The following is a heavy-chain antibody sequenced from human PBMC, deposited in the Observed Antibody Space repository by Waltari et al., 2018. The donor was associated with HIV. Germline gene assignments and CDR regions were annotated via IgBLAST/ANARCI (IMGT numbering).Heavy chain of an antibody. J-gene: IGHJ4*02. CDR2: ISGYNGDT. Sequence: QVHLVQSGAELRKPGASVTVSCKASGYNFTNYGITWVRQAPGQGLEWMGWISGYNGDTKYAQKVRGRVTMTTDTSTSTAYLEMGSLRFYDTAVYYCARDHYYGSSGYYSDYWGQGTLVTVSS. CDR3: ARDHYYGSSGYYSDY. D-gene: IGHD3-22*01. CDR1: GYNFTNYG. V-gene: IGHV1-18*01.